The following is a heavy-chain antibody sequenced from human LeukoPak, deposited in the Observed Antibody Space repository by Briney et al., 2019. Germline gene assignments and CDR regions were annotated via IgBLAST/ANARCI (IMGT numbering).Heavy chain of an antibody. CDR3: ASADGHYGDPIDY. D-gene: IGHD4-17*01. CDR2: IYPGDCDT. CDR1: GYSFSSYC. V-gene: IGHV5-51*01. Sequence: GASLKTPCWGSGYSFSSYCNGWGRQMPGEGLEWMGSIYPGDCDTRYSPSFQGQVTISAGKSTSTAYLQSRSLKASDTAMYYCASADGHYGDPIDYWGQGTLDTVPS. J-gene: IGHJ4*02.